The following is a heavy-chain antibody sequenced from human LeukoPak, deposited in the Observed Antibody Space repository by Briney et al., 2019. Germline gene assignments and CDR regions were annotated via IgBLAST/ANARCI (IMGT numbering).Heavy chain of an antibody. CDR3: ARVAFRSSSYISGIDY. Sequence: GGSLRLSCSASGFTVSSSYMSWVRPAPRKGLEWVSVIYSGGSTYYADSVKGRFTIPRDNSKNTLYLQMNSLRIEDTAVYYCARVAFRSSSYISGIDYWGQGTLVTVSS. D-gene: IGHD6-6*01. J-gene: IGHJ4*02. V-gene: IGHV3-53*01. CDR1: GFTVSSSY. CDR2: IYSGGST.